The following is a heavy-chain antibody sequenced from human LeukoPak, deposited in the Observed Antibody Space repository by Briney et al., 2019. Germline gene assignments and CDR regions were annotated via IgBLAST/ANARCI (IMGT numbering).Heavy chain of an antibody. CDR1: GFTFSSYA. CDR2: ISGSGGST. D-gene: IGHD6-13*01. Sequence: GGSLILSCAASGFTFSSYAMSWVRQAPGKGLEWVSAISGSGGSTYYADSVKGRFTISRDNSKNTLYLQMNSLRAEDTAVYYCAKASSSWYYYYGMDVWGQGTTVTVSS. J-gene: IGHJ6*02. CDR3: AKASSSWYYYYGMDV. V-gene: IGHV3-23*01.